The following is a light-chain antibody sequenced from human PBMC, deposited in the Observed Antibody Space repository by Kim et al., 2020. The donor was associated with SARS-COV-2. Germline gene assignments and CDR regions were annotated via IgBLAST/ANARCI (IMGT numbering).Light chain of an antibody. CDR3: LQDYTYPWT. V-gene: IGKV1-6*01. J-gene: IGKJ1*01. CDR2: AAS. CDR1: QGIRND. Sequence: ASIGDRVTITCRPSQGIRNDLSWYQQKPGQAPKFLVYAASSLQPGVPSRFSGSGSDTDFTLTISSLQPEDAATYYCLQDYTYPWTFGQGTKVEIK.